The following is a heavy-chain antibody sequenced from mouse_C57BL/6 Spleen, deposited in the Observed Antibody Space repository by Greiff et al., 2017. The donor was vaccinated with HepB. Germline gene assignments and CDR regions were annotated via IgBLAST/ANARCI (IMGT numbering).Heavy chain of an antibody. J-gene: IGHJ1*03. CDR3: ARAPIYYGNSYWYFDV. D-gene: IGHD2-1*01. V-gene: IGHV3-6*01. CDR2: ISYDGSN. Sequence: ESGPGLVKPSQSLSLTCSVTGYSITSGYYWNWLRQFPGNKLEWMGYISYDGSNNYNPSLKNRISITRDTSKNQFFLKLNSMTTEDTATYYCARAPIYYGNSYWYFDVWGTGTTVTVSS. CDR1: GYSITSGYY.